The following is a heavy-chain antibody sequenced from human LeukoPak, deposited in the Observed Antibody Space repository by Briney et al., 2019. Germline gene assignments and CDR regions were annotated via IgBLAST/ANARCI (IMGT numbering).Heavy chain of an antibody. CDR1: GFTFSGST. D-gene: IGHD5-24*01. J-gene: IGHJ3*02. Sequence: GGSQRLSCTASGFTFSGSTVHWVRQASGKGLEWVGRMRSKANSFVTTYTTSVQGRFTISRDDSKNTAYLQMNSLRTEDTALYYCTTDQFNSFDIWGRGTMVTVSS. V-gene: IGHV3-73*01. CDR3: TTDQFNSFDI. CDR2: MRSKANSFVT.